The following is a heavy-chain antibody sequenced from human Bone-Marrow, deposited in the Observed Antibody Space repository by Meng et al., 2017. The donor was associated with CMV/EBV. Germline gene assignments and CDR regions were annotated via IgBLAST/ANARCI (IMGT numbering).Heavy chain of an antibody. J-gene: IGHJ6*02. CDR3: ATNPVGNWDRYYYYYGMDV. CDR2: MNPNSGNT. Sequence: ASVKVSCKASGYTFTSYDINWVRQATGQGLEWMGWMNPNSGNTGYAQKFQGRVTMTRNTSISTAYMELSSLRSEDTAVYYCATNPVGNWDRYYYYYGMDVWGQGTMVTGSS. V-gene: IGHV1-8*01. D-gene: IGHD7-27*01. CDR1: GYTFTSYD.